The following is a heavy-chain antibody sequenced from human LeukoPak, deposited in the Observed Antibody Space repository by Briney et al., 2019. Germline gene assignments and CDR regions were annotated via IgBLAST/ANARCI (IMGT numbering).Heavy chain of an antibody. CDR3: AKVPQSSAVRFLDTRFDY. CDR1: GFTFSNYA. CDR2: ISYDGSNK. D-gene: IGHD3-3*01. Sequence: GGSLRLSCAASGFTFSNYAIHWVRQAPGKGLEWVAGISYDGSNKWYADSVRGRFTISRDNSKNTLYLQMNSLRAEDTAVYYCAKVPQSSAVRFLDTRFDYWGQGTLVTVSS. V-gene: IGHV3-30-3*01. J-gene: IGHJ4*02.